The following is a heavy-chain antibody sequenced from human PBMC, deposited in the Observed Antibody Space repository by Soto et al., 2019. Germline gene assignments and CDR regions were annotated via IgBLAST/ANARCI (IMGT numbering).Heavy chain of an antibody. CDR1: GFTFGDYA. J-gene: IGHJ4*02. Sequence: GGSLRLSCTASGFTFGDYAMSWFRQAPGKGLEWVGFIRSKAYGGTTEYAASVKGRFTISRDDSKSIAYLQMNSLKTEDTAVYYCTRDPTRGYWFGELSGDYWGQGTLVTVSS. CDR2: IRSKAYGGTT. V-gene: IGHV3-49*03. D-gene: IGHD3-10*01. CDR3: TRDPTRGYWFGELSGDY.